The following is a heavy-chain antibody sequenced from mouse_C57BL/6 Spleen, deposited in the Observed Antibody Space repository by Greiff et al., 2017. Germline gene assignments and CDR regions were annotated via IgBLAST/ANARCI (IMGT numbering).Heavy chain of an antibody. J-gene: IGHJ2*01. CDR3: AISNYDCGSSDKNYFDY. Sequence: EVQLQQSGPVLVKPGASVKMSCKASGYTFTDYYMNWVKQSHGKSLEWIGVINPYNGGTSYNQKFKGKATLTVDKSSRTAYMARNSLTTEDSAVYYCAISNYDCGSSDKNYFDYWGQGTTLTVSS. CDR1: GYTFTDYY. CDR2: INPYNGGT. V-gene: IGHV1-19*01. D-gene: IGHD1-1*01.